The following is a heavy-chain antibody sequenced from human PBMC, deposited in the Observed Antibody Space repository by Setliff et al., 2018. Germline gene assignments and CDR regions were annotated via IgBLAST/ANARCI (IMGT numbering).Heavy chain of an antibody. J-gene: IGHJ4*02. V-gene: IGHV4-4*02. Sequence: PSETLSLTCAVSGGSISSPNWWNWVRQPPGKGLEWIGEIYHSGTTNYNPSLKSRVTMSVDTSKNQFSLNLSSVTAADTAVYYCARTGTYRYFDYWGQGALVTVSS. CDR3: ARTGTYRYFDY. CDR1: GGSISSPNW. D-gene: IGHD1-26*01. CDR2: IYHSGTT.